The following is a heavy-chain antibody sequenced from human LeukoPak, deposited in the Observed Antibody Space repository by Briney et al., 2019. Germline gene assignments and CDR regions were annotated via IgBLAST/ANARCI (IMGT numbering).Heavy chain of an antibody. CDR1: GGSISSSSYY. CDR2: IYYSGST. Sequence: SETLSLTCTVSGGSISSSSYYWVWIRQPPGKGLEWIGSIYYSGSTYYNPSLKSRVTISVDTSKNQFSLKLSSVTAADTAVYYCARQPIAVAGYYFDYWGQGTLVTVSS. V-gene: IGHV4-39*01. J-gene: IGHJ4*02. D-gene: IGHD6-19*01. CDR3: ARQPIAVAGYYFDY.